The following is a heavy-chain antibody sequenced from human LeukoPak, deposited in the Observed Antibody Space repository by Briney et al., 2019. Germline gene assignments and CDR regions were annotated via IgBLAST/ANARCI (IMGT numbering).Heavy chain of an antibody. J-gene: IGHJ4*02. V-gene: IGHV3-30*18. D-gene: IGHD1-26*01. CDR2: ISYDGGNK. Sequence: WRSLRLSCAASGFIFSNYGMHWVRQAPGKGLEWVAVISYDGGNKYYADSVKGRFTISRDNSKNTLYLQMNSLRTEDTAVYYCAKDRSYRRVGATLDWGQGTLVTVSA. CDR1: GFIFSNYG. CDR3: AKDRSYRRVGATLD.